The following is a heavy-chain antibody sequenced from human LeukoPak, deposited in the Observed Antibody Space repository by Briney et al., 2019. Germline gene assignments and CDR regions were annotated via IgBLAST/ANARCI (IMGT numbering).Heavy chain of an antibody. Sequence: PGGSLRLSCAASGFTFDDYAMHWVRQAPGKGLEWVSVLYSGGSTYYADSVKGRFTISRDNSKNTLYLQMNSLRAEDTAVYYCARFLYYYDSSGPLDYWGQGTLVTVSS. CDR3: ARFLYYYDSSGPLDY. V-gene: IGHV3-53*01. J-gene: IGHJ4*02. D-gene: IGHD3-22*01. CDR1: GFTFDDYA. CDR2: LYSGGST.